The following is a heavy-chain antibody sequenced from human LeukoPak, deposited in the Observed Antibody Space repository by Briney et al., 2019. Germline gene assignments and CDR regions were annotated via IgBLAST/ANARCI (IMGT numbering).Heavy chain of an antibody. CDR3: ARGYSYGYGPLDY. CDR2: ISTDNGNT. CDR1: GYTFTVYY. Sequence: ASVKVSCKASGYTFTVYYMYWVGLAPGQGLEWMGWISTDNGNTEYAQNLQGRVTMTTDTSTSTAYMELRSLRSDATAVYYCARGYSYGYGPLDYWGQGTLVTVSS. D-gene: IGHD5-18*01. J-gene: IGHJ4*02. V-gene: IGHV1-18*04.